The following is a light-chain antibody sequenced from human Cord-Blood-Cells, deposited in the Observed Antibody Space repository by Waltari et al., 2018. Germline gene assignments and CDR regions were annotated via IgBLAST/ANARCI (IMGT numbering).Light chain of an antibody. CDR3: CSYAGSDTWV. CDR1: NSDVGGYNY. Sequence: QSARTQPRSVSGSPGQSVTISCTGTNSDVGGYNYVSCSQQHPGKAPKLMIYDVSKRPSSVPDRFSASKSCNTASPSLSGLQAEDEADYYCCSYAGSDTWVFGGGTKLTVL. V-gene: IGLV2-11*01. J-gene: IGLJ3*02. CDR2: DVS.